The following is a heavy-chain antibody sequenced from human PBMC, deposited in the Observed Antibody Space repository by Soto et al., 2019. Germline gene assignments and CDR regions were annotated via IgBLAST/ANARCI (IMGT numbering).Heavy chain of an antibody. Sequence: PGGSLRLSCAASGFIFISYSINWVRQAPGKGLEWVSSISSSSSYIYYADSVKGRFTISRDNAENSLYLQMNSLRAEDTAVYYCARVVDGYNRAFDIWGQGTMVTVSS. J-gene: IGHJ3*02. CDR1: GFIFISYS. CDR2: ISSSSSYI. D-gene: IGHD5-12*01. CDR3: ARVVDGYNRAFDI. V-gene: IGHV3-21*01.